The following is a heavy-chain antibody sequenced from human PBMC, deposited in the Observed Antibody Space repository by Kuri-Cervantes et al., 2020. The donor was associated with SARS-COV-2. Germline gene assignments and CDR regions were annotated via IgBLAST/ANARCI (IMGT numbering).Heavy chain of an antibody. J-gene: IGHJ4*02. Sequence: SETLSLTCEVYGGSLSYYYWSWIRQPAGKGLEWIGRIYTSGSTNYNPSLKSRVTMSVDTSKNQFSLKLSSVTAADTAVYYCARGAEGSPFDYWGQGTLVTVSS. CDR3: ARGAEGSPFDY. V-gene: IGHV4-59*10. CDR2: IYTSGST. CDR1: GGSLSYYY. D-gene: IGHD1-26*01.